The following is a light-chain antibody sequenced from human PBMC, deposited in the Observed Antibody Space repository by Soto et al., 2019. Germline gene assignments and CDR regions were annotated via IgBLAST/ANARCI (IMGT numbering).Light chain of an antibody. CDR3: QQYGSSGT. Sequence: EVVLTQSPGTLSLSPGGRATLSCRASQSVSNNYLACYQQKPGQAPRLLIYGASNRATGIPDRFSGSGSGTDFTLTISSLEPEDFAVYYCQQYGSSGTFGQGTKVDIK. CDR1: QSVSNNY. J-gene: IGKJ1*01. CDR2: GAS. V-gene: IGKV3-20*01.